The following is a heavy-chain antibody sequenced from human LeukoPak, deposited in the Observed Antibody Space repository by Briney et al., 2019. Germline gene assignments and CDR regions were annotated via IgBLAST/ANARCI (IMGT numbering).Heavy chain of an antibody. J-gene: IGHJ4*02. D-gene: IGHD6-19*01. Sequence: PSETLSLTCTVSGGSISSYYWSWIRQPAGKGLEWIGRIYTSGSTNYNPSLKSRVTISVDTSKNQFSLKLSSVTAADTAVYYCARSPLREGSGWYYFDYWGQGTLVTVSS. V-gene: IGHV4-4*07. CDR2: IYTSGST. CDR1: GGSISSYY. CDR3: ARSPLREGSGWYYFDY.